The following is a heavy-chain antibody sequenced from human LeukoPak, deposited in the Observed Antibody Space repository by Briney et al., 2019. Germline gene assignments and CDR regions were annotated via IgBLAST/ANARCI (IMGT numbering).Heavy chain of an antibody. CDR2: INPNTGAT. CDR1: AHTFTGYY. D-gene: IGHD3-16*01. Sequence: SVNVSCKASAHTFTGYYMHWVRQAPGQGREGMGWINPNTGATNYAQKFQGRLTMTRDTSISTAYMKLSSLRSDDTALYYCARLGSSDIWGQGTMVTVSS. J-gene: IGHJ3*02. CDR3: ARLGSSDI. V-gene: IGHV1-2*02.